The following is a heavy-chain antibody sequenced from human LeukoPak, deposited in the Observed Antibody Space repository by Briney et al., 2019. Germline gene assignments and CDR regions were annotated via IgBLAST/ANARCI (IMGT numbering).Heavy chain of an antibody. CDR2: IYYSGST. CDR1: GGSISSYY. Sequence: SETLSLTCTVSGGSISSYYWSWIRQPPGKGLVWIGYIYYSGSTNYNPSLKSRVTISVDTSKNQFSLKLSSVTAADTAVYYCARLDSAGLPENWGQGTLVTVSS. J-gene: IGHJ4*02. CDR3: ARLDSAGLPEN. V-gene: IGHV4-59*01. D-gene: IGHD2-2*01.